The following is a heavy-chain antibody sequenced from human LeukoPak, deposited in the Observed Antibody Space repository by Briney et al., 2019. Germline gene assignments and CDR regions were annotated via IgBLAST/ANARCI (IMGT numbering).Heavy chain of an antibody. CDR2: ISGSGGIT. J-gene: IGHJ3*02. D-gene: IGHD3-10*01. Sequence: GGSRLLCGAAAGFTFSSDAMRGGRAAPGRGVGGVSAISGSGGITYDADSVKGRFTISRDNSKKTLYLQMNSLRAEDTAVYYCAKREDGYYGSGSAFDIWGQGTMVTVSS. V-gene: IGHV3-23*01. CDR3: AKREDGYYGSGSAFDI. CDR1: GFTFSSDA.